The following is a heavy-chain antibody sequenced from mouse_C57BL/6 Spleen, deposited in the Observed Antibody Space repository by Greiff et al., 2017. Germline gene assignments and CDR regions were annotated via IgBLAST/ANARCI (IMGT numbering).Heavy chain of an antibody. CDR2: IRSKSNNYAT. CDR3: VRHAFYYGSSSYWYFDV. CDR1: GFSFNTYA. Sequence: EAGGGLVQPKGSLKLSCAASGFSFNTYAMNWVRQAPGKGLEWVARIRSKSNNYATYYADSVKDRFTISRDDSESMLYLQMNNLKTEDTAMYYCVRHAFYYGSSSYWYFDVWGTGTTVTVSS. V-gene: IGHV10-1*01. D-gene: IGHD1-1*01. J-gene: IGHJ1*03.